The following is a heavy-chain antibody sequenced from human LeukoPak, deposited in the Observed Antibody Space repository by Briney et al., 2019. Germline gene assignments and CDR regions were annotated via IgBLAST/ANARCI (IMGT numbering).Heavy chain of an antibody. J-gene: IGHJ4*02. V-gene: IGHV4-59*02. CDR3: ARDLRY. CDR2: IYYSGST. Sequence: SETLSLTCSVSGASVKSDYWSWIRQSPGKGLEWIGYIYYSGSTNYNPSLKSRVTISVDTSKNQFSLKLSSVTAADTAVYYCARDLRYWGQGTLVTVSS. CDR1: GASVKSDY.